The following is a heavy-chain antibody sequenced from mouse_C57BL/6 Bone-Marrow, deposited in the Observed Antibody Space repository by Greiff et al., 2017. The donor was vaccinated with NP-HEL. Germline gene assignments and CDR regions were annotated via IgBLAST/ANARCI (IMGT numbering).Heavy chain of an antibody. CDR3: ARSSYYDYADYPYYAMDY. CDR1: GFTFTDYY. D-gene: IGHD2-4*01. CDR2: IRNKANGYTT. V-gene: IGHV7-3*01. J-gene: IGHJ4*01. Sequence: EVQGVESGGGLVQPGGSLSLSCAASGFTFTDYYMSWVRQPPGQALEWLGFIRNKANGYTTEYSSSGKGRFTVSNDNSPTILYLQMYALRTEDSATDYCARSSYYDYADYPYYAMDYWGQGTSVTVSS.